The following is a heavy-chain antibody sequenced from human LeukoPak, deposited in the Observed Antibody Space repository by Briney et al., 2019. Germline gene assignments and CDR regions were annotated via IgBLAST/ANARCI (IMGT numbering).Heavy chain of an antibody. Sequence: SQTLSLTCAISGDSVSSNSAAWNWIRQSPSRGLKWLGRTYYRSKWYNDYAVSVKSRITINPDTSKNQFSLQLNSVTPEDTAMYYCARQLEVHDYSTNGGAFDIWGQGTMVTVSS. J-gene: IGHJ3*02. CDR2: TYYRSKWYN. CDR1: GDSVSSNSAA. CDR3: ARQLEVHDYSTNGGAFDI. V-gene: IGHV6-1*01. D-gene: IGHD4-11*01.